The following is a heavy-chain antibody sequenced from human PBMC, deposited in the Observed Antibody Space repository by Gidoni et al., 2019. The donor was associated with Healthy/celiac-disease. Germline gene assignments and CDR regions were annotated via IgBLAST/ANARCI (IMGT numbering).Heavy chain of an antibody. D-gene: IGHD3-10*01. CDR1: GFSLSTRGVG. Sequence: QITLKESGPTLVKPTQTLTLTCTFSGFSLSTRGVGVGWIRQPPGKALEWLALIYWDDDKRYSPSLKSRRTITKDTSKNQVVLKMTNMDPVDTATYYCAHKSGSGSYWAYYFDYWGQGTLVTVSS. CDR3: AHKSGSGSYWAYYFDY. J-gene: IGHJ4*02. V-gene: IGHV2-5*02. CDR2: IYWDDDK.